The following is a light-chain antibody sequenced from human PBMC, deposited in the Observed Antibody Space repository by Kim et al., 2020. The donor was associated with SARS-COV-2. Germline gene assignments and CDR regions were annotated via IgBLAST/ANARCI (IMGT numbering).Light chain of an antibody. CDR2: GQN. J-gene: IGLJ3*02. V-gene: IGLV3-19*01. CDR1: SLSDYS. Sequence: ALGQTVRITCQGDSLSDYSATWYQQKPGQAPILFIYGQNNRPSGIPDRFSGSTSGNTAALTITGSQAEDEAAYYCPSRDSSGHHVVFGGGTQLTVL. CDR3: PSRDSSGHHVV.